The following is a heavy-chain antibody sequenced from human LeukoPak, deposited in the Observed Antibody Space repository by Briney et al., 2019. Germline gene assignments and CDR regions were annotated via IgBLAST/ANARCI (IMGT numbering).Heavy chain of an antibody. Sequence: GGSLRLSCAGSGFTFSSYAMSWVRQAPGKGLEWVSTISGSGGAGTYYADSVKGRFTVSRDNSRNTLYLPMNSLRAEDTAVYYCVKDRGGSPFYGMDVWGQGTTVTVS. CDR2: ISGSGGAGT. J-gene: IGHJ6*02. CDR1: GFTFSSYA. D-gene: IGHD1-26*01. CDR3: VKDRGGSPFYGMDV. V-gene: IGHV3-23*01.